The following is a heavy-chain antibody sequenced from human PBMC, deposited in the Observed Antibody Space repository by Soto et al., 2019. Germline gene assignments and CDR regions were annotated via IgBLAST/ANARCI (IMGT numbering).Heavy chain of an antibody. Sequence: GGSLRLSCAASGFTFDDYTMHWVRQAPGKGLEWVSLIGWDGGGTYYADSVKGRFTIPRDNSKNSLDLQMNSLRTEDTPLYYCAKGGSGTTGPDYWGQGTLVTVSS. CDR3: AKGGSGTTGPDY. CDR2: IGWDGGGT. CDR1: GFTFDDYT. D-gene: IGHD1-7*01. J-gene: IGHJ4*02. V-gene: IGHV3-43*01.